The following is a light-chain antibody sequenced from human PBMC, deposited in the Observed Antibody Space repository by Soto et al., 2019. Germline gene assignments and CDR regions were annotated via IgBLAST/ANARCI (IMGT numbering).Light chain of an antibody. J-gene: IGKJ4*01. V-gene: IGKV1-13*02. CDR1: QDIGSA. CDR2: DAS. Sequence: IQLTQSPSSLSASVGDRVTITCRAGQDIGSALAWYQQRPGKAPKLLLYDASNLEAGVPSRFSGSGSGTDFTLALTSLRPEDFATFYCQQFNGFPLTFGGRTKVQIK. CDR3: QQFNGFPLT.